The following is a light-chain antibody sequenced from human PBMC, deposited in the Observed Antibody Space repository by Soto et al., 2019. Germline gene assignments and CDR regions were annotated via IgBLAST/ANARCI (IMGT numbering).Light chain of an antibody. CDR1: QNLGTLY. CDR2: SAS. CDR3: QQYAGSPRT. J-gene: IGKJ1*01. V-gene: IGKV3-20*01. Sequence: EIVLTQSPGNQSLSPGERGTLSCRASQNLGTLYLAWFQQKSGQAPRLLIYSASRRATGIPDRFTGSVSGTDFTLTINRVEPEDFAVYFCQQYAGSPRTFGQGTKVDIK.